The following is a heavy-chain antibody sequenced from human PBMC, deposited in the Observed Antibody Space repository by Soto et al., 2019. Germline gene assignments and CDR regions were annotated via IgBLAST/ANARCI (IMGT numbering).Heavy chain of an antibody. CDR1: GDSVSSNSAA. J-gene: IGHJ6*04. D-gene: IGHD6-13*01. Sequence: SQTLSLTCAISGDSVSSNSAAWNWIRQSPSRGLEWLGRTYYRSKWYNDYAVSVKSRIPINPDTSKNQSFLPLNSVTPEDTAVYYFTRGPRYSSSWYFYYYYSMDVWGKGTTVTVSS. CDR3: TRGPRYSSSWYFYYYYSMDV. CDR2: TYYRSKWYN. V-gene: IGHV6-1*01.